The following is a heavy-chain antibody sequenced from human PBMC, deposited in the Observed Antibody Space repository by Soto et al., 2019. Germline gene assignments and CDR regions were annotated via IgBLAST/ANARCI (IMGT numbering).Heavy chain of an antibody. D-gene: IGHD2-21*01. CDR1: GYSFTTYD. CDR3: VRVFGSIDY. J-gene: IGHJ4*02. V-gene: IGHV1-8*01. CDR2: MNPKSGYT. Sequence: ASVKVSCKASGYSFTTYDINWVRQATGQGLEWVGWMNPKSGYTGFAQKFQGRVSMTRDTSISTAYMELSSLRSEDTAVYYCVRVFGSIDYWGQGTLVTVSS.